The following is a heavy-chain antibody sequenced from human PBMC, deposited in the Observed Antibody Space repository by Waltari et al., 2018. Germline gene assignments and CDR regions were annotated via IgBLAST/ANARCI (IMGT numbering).Heavy chain of an antibody. CDR2: IYTSGST. Sequence: QVQLQESGPGLVKPSETLSLTCTVSGGSISSYYWSWIRQPAGKGLEVIGRIYTSGSTNYNPSLKRRVTMSVDTSKNQFSLKLSSVTAADTAVYYCARDHEMATIWNWDVWGKGTTVTISS. J-gene: IGHJ6*04. D-gene: IGHD5-12*01. CDR1: GGSISSYY. CDR3: ARDHEMATIWNWDV. V-gene: IGHV4-4*07.